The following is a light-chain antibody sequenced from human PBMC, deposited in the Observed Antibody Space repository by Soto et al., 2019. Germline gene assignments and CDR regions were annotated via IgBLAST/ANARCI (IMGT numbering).Light chain of an antibody. V-gene: IGKV3-11*01. CDR1: QSVGKY. Sequence: EIVLPQSPGTLSLSPGARATLSGRASQSVGKYLVWYQQKPGQAPRLLIYDASNRATGIPARFSGSGSGTDFTLTISSLEPEDLAVYYCQQRGNRPPWTFGQGTKVDIK. CDR2: DAS. J-gene: IGKJ1*01. CDR3: QQRGNRPPWT.